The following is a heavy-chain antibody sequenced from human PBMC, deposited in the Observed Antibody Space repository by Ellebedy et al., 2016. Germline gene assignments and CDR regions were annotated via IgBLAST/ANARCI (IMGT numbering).Heavy chain of an antibody. CDR2: IIPIFGTA. CDR3: ARSLVTVTFYYYYMDV. J-gene: IGHJ6*03. Sequence: SVKVSXXASGGTFSSYAISWVRQAPGQGLEWMGGIIPIFGTANYAQKFQGRVTITADESTSTAYMELSSLRSEDTAVYYCARSLVTVTFYYYYMDVWGKGTTVNVSS. CDR1: GGTFSSYA. D-gene: IGHD4-11*01. V-gene: IGHV1-69*13.